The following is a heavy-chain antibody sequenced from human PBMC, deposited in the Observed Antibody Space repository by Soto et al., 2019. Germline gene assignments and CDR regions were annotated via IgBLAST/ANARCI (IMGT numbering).Heavy chain of an antibody. V-gene: IGHV3-9*01. D-gene: IGHD1-26*01. CDR2: ISWNSDMI. CDR1: GFTFDDYA. J-gene: IGHJ4*02. Sequence: PGGSLRLSCAASGFTFDDYAMHWVRQGPGKGLEWVSGISWNSDMITYADSVKGRFTVSRDNAKNSLDLEMNSLRVEDTALYYCVKDTYILVGATHLDSWGQGTLGTVSS. CDR3: VKDTYILVGATHLDS.